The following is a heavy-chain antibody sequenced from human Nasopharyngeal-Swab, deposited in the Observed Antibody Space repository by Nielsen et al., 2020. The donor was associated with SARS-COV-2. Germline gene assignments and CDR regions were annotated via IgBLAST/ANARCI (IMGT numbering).Heavy chain of an antibody. D-gene: IGHD3-3*01. CDR1: GFTFNNYN. Sequence: GGSLRLSCAASGFTFNNYNFNWVRQAPGKGLEWVSSISSSSSYIYYADSVKGRFTISRDNAKNSLYLQMNGLRAEDTAVYYCARDGSDYDFWSAYFMDVWGQGTTVTVSS. CDR3: ARDGSDYDFWSAYFMDV. V-gene: IGHV3-21*01. J-gene: IGHJ6*02. CDR2: ISSSSSYI.